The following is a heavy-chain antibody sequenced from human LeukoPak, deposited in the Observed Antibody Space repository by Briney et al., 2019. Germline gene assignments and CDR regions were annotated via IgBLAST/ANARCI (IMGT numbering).Heavy chain of an antibody. J-gene: IGHJ6*02. V-gene: IGHV1-46*01. CDR2: INPSGGST. Sequence: ASVKVSCKASGYTFTSYYMHWVRQAPGQGLEWMGIINPSGGSTSYAQKFQGRVTMTRDTSTSTVYMELSSLRSEDTAVYYCAINYYDSSGPYYGMDVWGQGTTVTASS. CDR1: GYTFTSYY. CDR3: AINYYDSSGPYYGMDV. D-gene: IGHD3-22*01.